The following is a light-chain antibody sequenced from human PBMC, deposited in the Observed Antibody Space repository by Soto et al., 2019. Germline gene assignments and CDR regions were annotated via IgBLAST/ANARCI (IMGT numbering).Light chain of an antibody. CDR1: QSVSTF. CDR3: QHRTNCPRT. J-gene: IGKJ2*01. Sequence: EIVLTQSPATLSLSPGERATLSCRASQSVSTFLAWYQQKPGQAPKLVIYDASNRAHGIPDRFRGTGSGTDFALTISRLEPEYFAVDYCQHRTNCPRTFGQGTKLDIK. CDR2: DAS. V-gene: IGKV3-11*01.